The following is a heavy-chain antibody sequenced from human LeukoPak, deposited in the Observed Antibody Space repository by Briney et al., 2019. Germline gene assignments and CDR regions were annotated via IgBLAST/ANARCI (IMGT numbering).Heavy chain of an antibody. J-gene: IGHJ5*02. CDR2: IYYSGST. V-gene: IGHV4-59*01. CDR3: ARDLSSSSYNWFDP. D-gene: IGHD6-6*01. Sequence: SETLSLTCTVSGGSISSYYWSWIRQPPGKGLEWIGYIYYSGSTNYSPSLKSRVTISVDTSKNQFSLKLSSVTAADTAVYYCARDLSSSSYNWFDPWGQGTLVTVSS. CDR1: GGSISSYY.